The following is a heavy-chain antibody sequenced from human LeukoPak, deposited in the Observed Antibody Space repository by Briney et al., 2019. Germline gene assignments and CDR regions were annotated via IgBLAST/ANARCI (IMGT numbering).Heavy chain of an antibody. V-gene: IGHV3-7*01. J-gene: IGHJ6*02. CDR3: ARVEVAYQLLPVYYYGMDV. CDR2: IKQDGSEK. Sequence: PGGSLRLSCAASGFTFSSYWMSWVRQAPGKGLEWVANIKQDGSEKYYVDSVKGRFTISRDNAKNTLYLQMNSLRAEDTAVYYCARVEVAYQLLPVYYYGMDVWGQGTTVTVSS. D-gene: IGHD2-2*01. CDR1: GFTFSSYW.